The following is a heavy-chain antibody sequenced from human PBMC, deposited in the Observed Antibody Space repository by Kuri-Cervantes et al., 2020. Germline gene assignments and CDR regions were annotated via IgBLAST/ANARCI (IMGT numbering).Heavy chain of an antibody. CDR1: GFTFSSYG. V-gene: IGHV3-30*03. Sequence: GESLKISCAASGFTFSSYGMHWVRQAPGKGLEWVAVISYDGSNKYYADSVKGRFTISRDNSKNTLYLQMNSLRAEDTAVYYCARKDDISDFDYWGQGTLVTVSS. CDR2: ISYDGSNK. D-gene: IGHD3-9*01. J-gene: IGHJ4*02. CDR3: ARKDDISDFDY.